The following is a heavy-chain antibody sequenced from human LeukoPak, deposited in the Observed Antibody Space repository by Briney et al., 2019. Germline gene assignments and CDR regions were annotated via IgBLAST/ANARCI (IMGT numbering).Heavy chain of an antibody. CDR2: ISGSDGST. CDR1: GFTFSSYS. J-gene: IGHJ6*04. CDR3: AELGITMIGGV. V-gene: IGHV3-23*01. D-gene: IGHD3-10*02. Sequence: GGSLRLSCAASGFTFSSYSMNWVRQAPGKGLEWVSAISGSDGSTWYADSVKGRFTISRDNAKNSLYLQMNSLRAEDTAVYYCAELGITMIGGVWGKGTTVTISS.